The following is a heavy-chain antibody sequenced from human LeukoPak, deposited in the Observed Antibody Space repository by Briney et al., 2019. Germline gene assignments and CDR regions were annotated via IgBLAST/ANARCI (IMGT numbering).Heavy chain of an antibody. V-gene: IGHV3-48*01. CDR3: AKVRNWNYGGYFDY. D-gene: IGHD1-7*01. CDR2: ISSSSSTI. CDR1: GFTFSSYS. Sequence: GGPLRLSCAASGFTFSSYSMNWVRQAPGKGLEWVSYISSSSSTIYYADSVKGRFTISRDNAKNSLYLQMNSLRAEDTAVYYCAKVRNWNYGGYFDYWGQGTLVTVSS. J-gene: IGHJ4*02.